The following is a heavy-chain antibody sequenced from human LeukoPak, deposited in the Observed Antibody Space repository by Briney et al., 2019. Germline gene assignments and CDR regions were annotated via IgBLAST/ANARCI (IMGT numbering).Heavy chain of an antibody. Sequence: SETLSLTCGVHGGSFSGYHWTWIRQRPGKGLEWIGDINHSGSTHYSPPLKSRVTMSVDKSNNQFSLKLHAVTAADTGVYYCARGFTTSSLWFDPWGQGIQVTVSP. D-gene: IGHD6-6*01. CDR2: INHSGST. CDR3: ARGFTTSSLWFDP. V-gene: IGHV4-34*01. J-gene: IGHJ5*02. CDR1: GGSFSGYH.